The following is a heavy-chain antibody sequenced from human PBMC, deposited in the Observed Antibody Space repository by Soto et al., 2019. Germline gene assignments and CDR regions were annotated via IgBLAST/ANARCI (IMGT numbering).Heavy chain of an antibody. V-gene: IGHV3-33*01. CDR1: GFTFSSYG. D-gene: IGHD2-2*01. J-gene: IGHJ4*02. CDR2: IWYDGSNK. Sequence: PGGSLRLSCAASGFTFSSYGMHWVRQAPGKGLEWVAVIWYDGSNKYYADSVKGRFTISRDNSKNTLYLQMNSLRAEDTAVYYCARDSGIVVVPAATFDYWGQGTLVTVSS. CDR3: ARDSGIVVVPAATFDY.